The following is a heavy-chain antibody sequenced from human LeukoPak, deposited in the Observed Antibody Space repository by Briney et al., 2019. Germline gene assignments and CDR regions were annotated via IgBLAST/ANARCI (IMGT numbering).Heavy chain of an antibody. D-gene: IGHD1-26*01. Sequence: GESLKISCAASGFTFDDFGMSWVRQAPGKGLEWVSGVNWNGDGTGYADSVEGRFTISRDNANNSLYLQMNSLRVEDTALYYCARLGGPDYYFYYYMDVWGKGTTVTVSS. CDR1: GFTFDDFG. CDR3: ARLGGPDYYFYYYMDV. V-gene: IGHV3-20*04. CDR2: VNWNGDGT. J-gene: IGHJ6*03.